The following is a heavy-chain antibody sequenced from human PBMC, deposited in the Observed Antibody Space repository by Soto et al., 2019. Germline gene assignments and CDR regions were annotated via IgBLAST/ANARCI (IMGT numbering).Heavy chain of an antibody. CDR2: VYYSGST. J-gene: IGHJ4*02. Sequence: PSETLSLTCTVPGGSISTSYWSWIRQPPGKGLEWIGYVYYSGSTNYNPSLKSRVTISVDTSKNQFSLKLSPVTAADTAVYYCARGGNYYFDYWGQGTLVTVS. CDR1: GGSISTSY. V-gene: IGHV4-59*01. D-gene: IGHD1-7*01. CDR3: ARGGNYYFDY.